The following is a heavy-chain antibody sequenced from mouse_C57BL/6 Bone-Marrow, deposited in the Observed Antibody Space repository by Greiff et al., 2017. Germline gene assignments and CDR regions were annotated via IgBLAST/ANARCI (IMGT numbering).Heavy chain of an antibody. V-gene: IGHV1-69*01. CDR2: IDPSDSYT. Sequence: QVQLQQPGAELVMPGASVKLSCKASGYTFTSYWMHWVKQRPGQGLEWIGEIDPSDSYTNYNQKFKGKSTLAVDKSSSTAYMQLSSLTSEDSAVYYCARDGYDYVDYWGQGTTLTVSS. CDR1: GYTFTSYW. J-gene: IGHJ2*01. D-gene: IGHD2-3*01. CDR3: ARDGYDYVDY.